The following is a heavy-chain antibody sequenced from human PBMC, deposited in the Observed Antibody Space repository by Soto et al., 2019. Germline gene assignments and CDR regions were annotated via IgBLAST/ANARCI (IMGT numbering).Heavy chain of an antibody. CDR2: MNPNSGNT. CDR3: ARGSTGDYYYYYGMGV. V-gene: IGHV1-8*01. J-gene: IGHJ6*02. Sequence: QVQLVQSGAEVKKPGASVKVSCKASGYTFTNYDINWVRQATGQGLEWMGWMNPNSGNTGYAQKFQGRVTMTRNTSISTAYMELSSLRSEDTAVYFCARGSTGDYYYYYGMGVWGQGTTVTVSS. D-gene: IGHD2-2*01. CDR1: GYTFTNYD.